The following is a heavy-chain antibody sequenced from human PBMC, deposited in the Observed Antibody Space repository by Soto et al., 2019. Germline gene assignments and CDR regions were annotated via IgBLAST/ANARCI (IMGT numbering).Heavy chain of an antibody. V-gene: IGHV4-34*01. CDR3: ARFPAIAAGPVPFDY. J-gene: IGHJ4*02. D-gene: IGHD6-13*01. CDR2: INHSGST. Sequence: LTNAVDGGKFRGYDWSRIRQHPGKGLEWIGEINHSGSTNYNPSLKSRVTISVDTSKNQFSLKLGSVTAADTAVYYCARFPAIAAGPVPFDYWGQGTLVTVSS. CDR1: GGKFRGYD.